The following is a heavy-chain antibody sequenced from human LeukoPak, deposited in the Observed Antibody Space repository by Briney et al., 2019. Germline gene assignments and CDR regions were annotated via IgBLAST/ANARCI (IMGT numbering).Heavy chain of an antibody. D-gene: IGHD3-22*01. V-gene: IGHV4-30-4*01. J-gene: IGHJ5*02. CDR2: MYYSGST. CDR1: GGSISSGDYY. Sequence: SQTLSLTCTVSGGSISSGDYYWSWIRQPPGKGLEWNAYMYYSGSTYYNPSLKSRVTMSADTSKNQLSLKLSSVPAADTAVYYCARPYYYDSRIDPWGQGILVTVSS. CDR3: ARPYYYDSRIDP.